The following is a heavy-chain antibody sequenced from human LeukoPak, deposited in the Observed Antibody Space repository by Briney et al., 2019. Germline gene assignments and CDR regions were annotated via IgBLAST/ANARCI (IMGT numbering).Heavy chain of an antibody. CDR3: AKEEYSSGWYPPAY. Sequence: GESLRLSCAASGFNFRSMPLGWAGQAQGKGRDWFSAISVSGRSTYYADSVKGRFTISRDNSKNTLYLQMNSLRAEDTAVYYCAKEEYSSGWYPPAYWGQGTLVTVSS. D-gene: IGHD6-19*01. J-gene: IGHJ4*02. CDR1: GFNFRSMP. CDR2: ISVSGRST. V-gene: IGHV3-23*01.